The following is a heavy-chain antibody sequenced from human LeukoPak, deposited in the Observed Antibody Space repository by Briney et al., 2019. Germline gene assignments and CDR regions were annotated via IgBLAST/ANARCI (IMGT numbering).Heavy chain of an antibody. Sequence: PSETLSLTCTVSGGSIGSYYWSWIRQPAGKGLEWIGRIYTSGSTNYNPSLKSRVTMSVDTSKNQFSLKLSSVTAADTAVYYCARDSITYSSGWGGYYFDYWGQGTLVTVSS. D-gene: IGHD6-19*01. CDR1: GGSIGSYY. J-gene: IGHJ4*02. CDR2: IYTSGST. CDR3: ARDSITYSSGWGGYYFDY. V-gene: IGHV4-4*07.